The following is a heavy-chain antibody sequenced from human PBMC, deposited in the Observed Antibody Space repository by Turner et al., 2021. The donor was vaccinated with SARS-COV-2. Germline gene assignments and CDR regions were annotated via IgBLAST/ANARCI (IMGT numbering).Heavy chain of an antibody. CDR2: IWYDGSNK. V-gene: IGHV3-33*01. CDR1: GFTFSSYD. D-gene: IGHD6-13*01. Sequence: QVQRVESGGGVVHPGRSLRLSCAASGFTFSSYDMHWVRQAPGKGMEWGAVIWYDGSNKYYADSVKGRFTISRDNSKNTLYLQMNSLRAEDTAVYYCARQTDSSTWQTYYFDYWGQGTLVTVSS. CDR3: ARQTDSSTWQTYYFDY. J-gene: IGHJ4*02.